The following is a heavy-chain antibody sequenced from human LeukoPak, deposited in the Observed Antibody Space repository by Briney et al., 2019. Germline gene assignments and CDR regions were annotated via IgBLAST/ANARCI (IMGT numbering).Heavy chain of an antibody. CDR2: FDPEDGET. J-gene: IGHJ4*02. D-gene: IGHD1-26*01. V-gene: IGHV1-24*01. CDR3: APLTAISGSYAFDY. Sequence: ASVTVSFTVSGYTLTELSMHWVRQAPGKGLEWMGGFDPEDGETIYAQKFQGRVTMTEDTSTDTAYMELSSLRSEDTAVYCCAPLTAISGSYAFDYWGQGTLVTVSS. CDR1: GYTLTELS.